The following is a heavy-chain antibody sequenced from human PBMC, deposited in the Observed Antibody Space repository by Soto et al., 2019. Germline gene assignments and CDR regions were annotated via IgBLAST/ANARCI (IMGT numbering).Heavy chain of an antibody. CDR1: GFTFGSSG. CDR3: AKDSYGDSGSYQWGTFDY. J-gene: IGHJ4*02. CDR2: INSNGGTA. Sequence: EVQLLEAGGGLVQPGGSLRLSCAASGFTFGSSGMSWVRQAPGKGLEWVSAINSNGGTATYPDSVQGRFTISRDNSKNTLYLQINNLRAEDTAVYFCAKDSYGDSGSYQWGTFDYWGQGTLVTVSA. V-gene: IGHV3-23*01. D-gene: IGHD3-10*01.